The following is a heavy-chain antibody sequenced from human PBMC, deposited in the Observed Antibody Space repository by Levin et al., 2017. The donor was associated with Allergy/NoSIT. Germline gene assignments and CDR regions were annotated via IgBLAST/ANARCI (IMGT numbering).Heavy chain of an antibody. V-gene: IGHV3-48*02. CDR3: ARDSGYDGPDWYFDL. Sequence: GGSLRLSCAASGFTFSSYSMNWVRQAPGKGLEWVSYISSSSTIYYADSVKGRFTISRDNAKNSLYLQMNSLRDEDTAVYYCARDSGYDGPDWYFDLWGRGTLVTVSS. D-gene: IGHD5-12*01. CDR2: ISSSSTI. CDR1: GFTFSSYS. J-gene: IGHJ2*01.